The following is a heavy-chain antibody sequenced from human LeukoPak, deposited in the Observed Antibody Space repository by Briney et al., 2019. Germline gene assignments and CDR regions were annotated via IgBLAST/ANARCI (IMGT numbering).Heavy chain of an antibody. CDR1: GGSISSYY. CDR2: ISTSGST. V-gene: IGHV4-4*07. D-gene: IGHD3-16*01. CDR3: ARLGAHYYYYYMDV. J-gene: IGHJ6*03. Sequence: KPSETLSLTCTVSGGSISSYYWSWIRQPAGKGLESIGHISTSGSTNYNPSLKSRVTISIDTSKNQFSLKLTSVTAADTAVYFCARLGAHYYYYYMDVWGKGTTVTISS.